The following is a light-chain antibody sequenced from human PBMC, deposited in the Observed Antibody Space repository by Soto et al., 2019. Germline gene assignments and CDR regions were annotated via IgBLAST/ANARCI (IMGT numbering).Light chain of an antibody. V-gene: IGKV3-15*01. J-gene: IGKJ1*01. CDR2: GAS. CDR3: QQYNNWPRT. CDR1: QSVSSN. Sequence: ETVMTQSPATLSVSPAERATLSCRASQSVSSNLAWYQQKPGQAPRLLIYGASTRATGIPARFSGSGSGTEFTLTVSSLQSEDFAVYYCQQYNNWPRTFGQGTKVEIK.